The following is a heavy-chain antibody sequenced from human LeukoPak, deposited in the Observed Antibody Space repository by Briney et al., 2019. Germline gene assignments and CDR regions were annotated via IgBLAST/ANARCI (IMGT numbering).Heavy chain of an antibody. Sequence: GGSLRLSCAASGFTVGSNYMSWVRQAPGKGLEWVSIFYSGGSTYYADSVKGRFTISRDNFKNTLYLQMNSLRAEDTAVYYCARDFCSSTSCFYDPWGQGTLVTVSS. CDR3: ARDFCSSTSCFYDP. CDR1: GFTVGSNY. CDR2: FYSGGST. J-gene: IGHJ5*02. V-gene: IGHV3-53*01. D-gene: IGHD2-2*01.